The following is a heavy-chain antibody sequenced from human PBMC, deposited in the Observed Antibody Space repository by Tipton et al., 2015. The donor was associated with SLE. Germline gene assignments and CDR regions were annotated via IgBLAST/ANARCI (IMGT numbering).Heavy chain of an antibody. J-gene: IGHJ4*02. CDR2: ISGSGGST. CDR3: AKDWDSSGWYGVTFDY. V-gene: IGHV3-23*01. CDR1: GVTFSSYA. D-gene: IGHD6-19*01. Sequence: SLRLSCAASGVTFSSYAMSWVRQAPGKGLEWVSAISGSGGSTYYAESVKGRFNISRDNSKNTLYQQMNSLRAEDTAVYYCAKDWDSSGWYGVTFDYWGQGTLVTVSS.